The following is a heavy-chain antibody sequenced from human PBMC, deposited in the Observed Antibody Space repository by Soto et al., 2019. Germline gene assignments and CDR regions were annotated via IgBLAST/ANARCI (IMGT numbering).Heavy chain of an antibody. D-gene: IGHD2-2*01. V-gene: IGHV1-18*01. Sequence: ASVKVSCTPSGSTFSNYGITWVRQAPGQPLEWLGWISLYSDGTNYAQKFQGRVSMTTDTSTTTAYMELRSLRSDDTAVYYCARVVPGAEAWFGPWGQGTLVTVSS. CDR3: ARVVPGAEAWFGP. J-gene: IGHJ5*02. CDR1: GSTFSNYG. CDR2: ISLYSDGT.